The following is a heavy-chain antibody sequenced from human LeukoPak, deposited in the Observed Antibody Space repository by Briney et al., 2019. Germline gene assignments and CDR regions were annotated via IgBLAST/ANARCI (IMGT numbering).Heavy chain of an antibody. V-gene: IGHV4-59*01. CDR2: IYYSGST. D-gene: IGHD3-22*01. Sequence: SETLSLTCTVSGGSISSYYWSWIRQPPGKGLEWIGYIYYSGSTNYNPSLKSRVTISVDTSKNQFSLKPSSVTAADTAVYYCAREGRWFYDSSGPEAGDAFDIWGQGTMVTVSS. CDR3: AREGRWFYDSSGPEAGDAFDI. J-gene: IGHJ3*02. CDR1: GGSISSYY.